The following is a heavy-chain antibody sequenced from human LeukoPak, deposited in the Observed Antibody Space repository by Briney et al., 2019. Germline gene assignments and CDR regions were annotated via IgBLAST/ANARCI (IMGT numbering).Heavy chain of an antibody. J-gene: IGHJ2*01. CDR2: IHSSGNT. CDR1: GGSISSYY. Sequence: SETLSLTCTVSGGSISSYYWSWIRIRQPAGKGLEWIGRIHSSGNTNYNPSLKGRVTMSVDTSKYQFSLSLTSVTAADTAVYYCARATAHWYFDLWGRGTLGSVSS. CDR3: ARATAHWYFDL. D-gene: IGHD2-21*02. V-gene: IGHV4-4*07.